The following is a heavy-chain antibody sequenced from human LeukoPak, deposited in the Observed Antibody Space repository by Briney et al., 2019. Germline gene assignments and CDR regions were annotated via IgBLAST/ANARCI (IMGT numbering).Heavy chain of an antibody. D-gene: IGHD3-22*01. V-gene: IGHV3-23*01. Sequence: GGSLRLSCAASGFTFSSYAMSWVRQAPGKGLEWVSAISGSGGSTHYADSVKGRFTISRDNSKNTLYLQMNSLRAEDTAVYYCAKGYRMIVVVPFDYWGQGTLVTVSS. CDR3: AKGYRMIVVVPFDY. J-gene: IGHJ4*02. CDR2: ISGSGGST. CDR1: GFTFSSYA.